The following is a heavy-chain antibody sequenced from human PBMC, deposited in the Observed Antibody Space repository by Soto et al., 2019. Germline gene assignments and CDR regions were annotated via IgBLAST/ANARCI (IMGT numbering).Heavy chain of an antibody. J-gene: IGHJ4*02. D-gene: IGHD6-6*01. V-gene: IGHV3-30*18. CDR3: AKDWTEGYSGSTRGFDY. CDR1: GFTFNNYG. Sequence: QVQLVESGGGVVQPGRSLRLSCAASGFTFNNYGIHWVRQAPGKGLEWVAVISYDGNYKYSVDSVKGRFTISRDNSKNTVYLQMNSLRAEDTAIYYCAKDWTEGYSGSTRGFDYWGQGTLVTVSS. CDR2: ISYDGNYK.